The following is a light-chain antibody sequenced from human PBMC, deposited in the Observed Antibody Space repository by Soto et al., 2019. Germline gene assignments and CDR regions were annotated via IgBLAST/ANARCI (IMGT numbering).Light chain of an antibody. CDR3: QQYKNWRT. CDR2: GAS. CDR1: QSVGSN. Sequence: EIVMTQFPATLSVSPGERATLSCRASQSVGSNLAWYQQKPGQAPRLLIYGASTRSTGIPARFSGSGSGTEFTLTISSLQSDYFAVYYCQQYKNWRTFGQGTKLEIK. V-gene: IGKV3-15*01. J-gene: IGKJ2*01.